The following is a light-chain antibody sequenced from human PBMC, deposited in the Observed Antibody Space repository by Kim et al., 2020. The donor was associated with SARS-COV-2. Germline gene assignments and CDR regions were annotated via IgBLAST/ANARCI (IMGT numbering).Light chain of an antibody. V-gene: IGKV1-5*03. CDR3: QQYNSYPWT. J-gene: IGKJ1*01. CDR1: QSISGW. Sequence: DIQMTQSPSTLSASVGDRVTITCRASQSISGWLAWYQQKPGKAPKLLIYKASSLESGVPSRFSGSGSGTEFTLTVSSVQPDDFATYYCQQYNSYPWTFGQGTKVDIK. CDR2: KAS.